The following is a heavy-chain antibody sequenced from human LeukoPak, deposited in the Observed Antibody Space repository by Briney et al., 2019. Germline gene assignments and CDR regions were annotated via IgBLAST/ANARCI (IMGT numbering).Heavy chain of an antibody. Sequence: GGSLKLSCAASGFTFSACDIHWVRQASGKGLEWVGRITTKANSYATAYAASLKGRFTISRDDSKNTAYLQMNSLRTEDTALYYCTTYKSGHYWGQGTLVTVSS. CDR2: ITTKANSYAT. CDR1: GFTFSACD. J-gene: IGHJ4*02. D-gene: IGHD6-25*01. V-gene: IGHV3-73*01. CDR3: TTYKSGHY.